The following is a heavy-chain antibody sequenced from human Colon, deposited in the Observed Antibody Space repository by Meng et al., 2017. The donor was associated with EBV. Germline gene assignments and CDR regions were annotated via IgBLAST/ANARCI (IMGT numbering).Heavy chain of an antibody. CDR1: CAPTTNHNW. D-gene: IGHD3-10*01. CDR3: LRGSGGSV. V-gene: IGHV4-4*02. CDR2: IPHRGSS. Sequence: LGEAGPAPVEPSDTLALPFAVSCAPTTNHNWWAWVRQPPGEGVEWIGEIPHRGSSAYNPSLKSRVSMSKDKSKNQFSLKLTPVTAADTAVYPCLRGSGGSVWGQGTLVTVSS. J-gene: IGHJ1*01.